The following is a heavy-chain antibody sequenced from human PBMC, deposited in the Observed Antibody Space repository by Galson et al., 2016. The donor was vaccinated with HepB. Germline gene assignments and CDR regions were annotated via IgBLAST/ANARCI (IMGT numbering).Heavy chain of an antibody. V-gene: IGHV3-15*01. CDR1: GITFSSYA. Sequence: SLRLSCAASGITFSSYAMHWVRQAPGKGLEWVAVISYGGTTDYAAPVKGRFTISRDDSKNTLYLQMNSLKTEDTAVYYCTTGGGSWGQGTLVTVSS. CDR3: TTGGGS. CDR2: ISYGGTT. D-gene: IGHD6-25*01. J-gene: IGHJ5*02.